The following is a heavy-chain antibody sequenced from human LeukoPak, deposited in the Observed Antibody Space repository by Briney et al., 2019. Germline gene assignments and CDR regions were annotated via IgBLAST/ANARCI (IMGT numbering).Heavy chain of an antibody. Sequence: GRSLRLSCAASGFTFGTYAMHWVRQAPGKGLEWVAIISYAGTTINYADSVKGRFSISRDNSKNTLYLQMDSLRVEDTAVYYCAKDHRWLVDYWGQGSLVTVSS. CDR2: ISYAGTTI. D-gene: IGHD6-19*01. CDR1: GFTFGTYA. J-gene: IGHJ4*02. V-gene: IGHV3-30-3*01. CDR3: AKDHRWLVDY.